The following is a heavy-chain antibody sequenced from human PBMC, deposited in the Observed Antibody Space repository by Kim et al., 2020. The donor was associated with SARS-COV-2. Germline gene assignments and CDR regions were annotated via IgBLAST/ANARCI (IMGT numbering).Heavy chain of an antibody. Sequence: SVKVSCKASGGTFSSYAISWVRQAPGQGLEWMGGIIPIFGTANYAQKFQGRVTITADESTSTAYMELSSLRSEETAVYYCARLSPPQYSSSWRYGMDVWDPRTTVTVSS. D-gene: IGHD6-13*01. V-gene: IGHV1-69*13. CDR1: GGTFSSYA. J-gene: IGHJ6*02. CDR2: IIPIFGTA. CDR3: ARLSPPQYSSSWRYGMDV.